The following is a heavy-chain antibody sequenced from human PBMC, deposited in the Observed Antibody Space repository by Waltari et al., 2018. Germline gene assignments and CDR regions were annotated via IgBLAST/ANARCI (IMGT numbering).Heavy chain of an antibody. CDR2: IWDDGSNK. D-gene: IGHD6-13*01. Sequence: QVQLVESGGGVVQPGRSLRLSFAASVFPFSSYGMPWVRQAPGKGLEWVAVIWDDGSNKYYADSVKGRFTISRDNSKNTLYLQMNSLRAEDTAVYYCAKGRVAAAGMVPLNDAFDIWGQGTMVTVSS. CDR1: VFPFSSYG. V-gene: IGHV3-33*06. CDR3: AKGRVAAAGMVPLNDAFDI. J-gene: IGHJ3*02.